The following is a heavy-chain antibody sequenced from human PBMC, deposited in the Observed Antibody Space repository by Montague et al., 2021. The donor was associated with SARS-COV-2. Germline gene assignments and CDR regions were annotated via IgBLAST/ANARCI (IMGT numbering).Heavy chain of an antibody. CDR2: IYHSGST. D-gene: IGHD3-16*01. CDR3: ARDEGDYVGMDV. CDR1: GGSISSGGYS. V-gene: IGHV4-30-2*01. J-gene: IGHJ6*02. Sequence: TLSLTCAVSGGSISSGGYSWSWIRQPPGKGLEWIGYIYHSGSTYYNPSLKSRVTISVDTSKNQFSLKLSSVTAADTAVYYCARDEGDYVGMDVWGQGTTVTVSS.